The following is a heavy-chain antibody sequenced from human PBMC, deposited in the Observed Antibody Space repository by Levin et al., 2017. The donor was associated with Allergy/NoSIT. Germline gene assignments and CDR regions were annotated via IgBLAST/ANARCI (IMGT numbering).Heavy chain of an antibody. D-gene: IGHD6-6*01. Sequence: ASETLSLTCAASGFTFSNYWMHWVRQAPGKGLVWVSRINNDGSYTNYADSVKGRFTISRDDAKNTLYLQMNSLRGEDTAVYYCARKRSDSSGFDSWGQGTLVTVSS. J-gene: IGHJ4*02. CDR1: GFTFSNYW. CDR3: ARKRSDSSGFDS. CDR2: INNDGSYT. V-gene: IGHV3-74*01.